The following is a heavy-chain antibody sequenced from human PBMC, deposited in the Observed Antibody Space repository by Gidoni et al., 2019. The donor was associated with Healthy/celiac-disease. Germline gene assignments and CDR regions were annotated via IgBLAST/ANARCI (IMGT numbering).Heavy chain of an antibody. CDR3: AREGLQLGLNAFDI. CDR1: GFTFSSYS. V-gene: IGHV3-48*01. Sequence: EVQLVESGGGLVQPGGSLRLSCAASGFTFSSYSMNWVRQAPGKGMEWVSYSSSSSSTIYYADSVKGRFTISRDNAKNSLYLQMNSLRAEDTAVYYCAREGLQLGLNAFDIWGQGTMVTVSS. CDR2: SSSSSSTI. J-gene: IGHJ3*02. D-gene: IGHD5-18*01.